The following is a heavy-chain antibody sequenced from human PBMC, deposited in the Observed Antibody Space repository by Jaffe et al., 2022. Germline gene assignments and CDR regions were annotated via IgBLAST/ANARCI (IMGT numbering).Heavy chain of an antibody. D-gene: IGHD4-17*01. V-gene: IGHV4-61*02. J-gene: IGHJ5*02. Sequence: QVQLQESGPGLVKPSQSLSLTCTVSGGSISSGRYSWSWIRQPAGKGLEWIGRIYTSGSTNYNPSLKSRVTISVDTSKNQFSLRLSSVTAADTAVYYCARGENYGDYAAGRWFDPWGQGTLVTVSS. CDR1: GGSISSGRYS. CDR2: IYTSGST. CDR3: ARGENYGDYAAGRWFDP.